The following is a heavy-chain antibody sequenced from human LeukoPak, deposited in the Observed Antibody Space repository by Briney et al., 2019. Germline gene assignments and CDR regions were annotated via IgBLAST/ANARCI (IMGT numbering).Heavy chain of an antibody. D-gene: IGHD3-22*01. J-gene: IGHJ4*02. CDR2: IYYSGST. Sequence: SETLSLTCTVSGGSISSSSYYWGWIRQPPGKGLEWIGSIYYSGSTYYNPSLKSRVTISVDTAKNQFSLKLSSVTAADTAVYYCARDNYYDSSGPFDYWGQGTLVTVSS. V-gene: IGHV4-39*07. CDR1: GGSISSSSYY. CDR3: ARDNYYDSSGPFDY.